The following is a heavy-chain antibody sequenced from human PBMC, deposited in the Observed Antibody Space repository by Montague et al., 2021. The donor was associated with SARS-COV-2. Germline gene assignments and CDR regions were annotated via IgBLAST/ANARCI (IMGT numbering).Heavy chain of an antibody. J-gene: IGHJ4*02. CDR1: GITFSSYA. CDR2: ISYDGSNK. D-gene: IGHD3-10*01. V-gene: IGHV3-30-3*01. Sequence: SLRLSCAASGITFSSYAMHWVRQAPGKGLEWVAVISYDGSNKYYADPVKGRFTISRDNSKNTLYLQMKSLRAEDTAVYYCAREGLSGSYYGFLDYWGQGTLVTVSS. CDR3: AREGLSGSYYGFLDY.